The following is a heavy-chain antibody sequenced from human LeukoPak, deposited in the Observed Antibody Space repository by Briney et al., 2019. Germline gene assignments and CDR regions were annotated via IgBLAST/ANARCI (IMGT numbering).Heavy chain of an antibody. CDR2: INPNSGGT. CDR1: GYTFTSYY. Sequence: ASVKVSCKASGYTFTSYYMHWVRQAPGQGLEWMGWINPNSGGTNYAQKFQGRVTMTRDTSTSTAYMELSRLRSDDTAVYYCASGLGFGELLAEGGDYWGQGTLVTVSS. CDR3: ASGLGFGELLAEGGDY. D-gene: IGHD3-10*01. J-gene: IGHJ4*02. V-gene: IGHV1-2*02.